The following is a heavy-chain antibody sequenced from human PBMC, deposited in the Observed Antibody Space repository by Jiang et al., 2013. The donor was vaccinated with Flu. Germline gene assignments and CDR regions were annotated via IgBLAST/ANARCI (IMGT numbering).Heavy chain of an antibody. D-gene: IGHD5-18*01. CDR2: ISAYNGNT. V-gene: IGHV1-18*04. J-gene: IGHJ4*02. Sequence: SGYTFTSYGISWVRQAPGQGLEWMGWISAYNGNTNYAQKLQGRVTMTTDTSTSTAYMELRSLRSDDTAAYYCARIGGGYSYGLYDYWGQGTLVTVSS. CDR1: GYTFTSYG. CDR3: ARIGGGYSYGLYDY.